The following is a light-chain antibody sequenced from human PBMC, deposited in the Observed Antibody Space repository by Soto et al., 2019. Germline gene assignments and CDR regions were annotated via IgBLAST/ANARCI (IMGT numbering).Light chain of an antibody. J-gene: IGKJ4*01. CDR2: DAS. CDR3: QQRSNWPGT. CDR1: QSVSSY. V-gene: IGKV3-11*01. Sequence: DIVLTQSPATLSLSPGERATLSCRASQSVSSYLAWYQQKPGQAPRLLIYDASSRATGIPARFGGSGSGTDFTLTISSLEPEDFAVYYCQQRSNWPGTFGGGTKVEIK.